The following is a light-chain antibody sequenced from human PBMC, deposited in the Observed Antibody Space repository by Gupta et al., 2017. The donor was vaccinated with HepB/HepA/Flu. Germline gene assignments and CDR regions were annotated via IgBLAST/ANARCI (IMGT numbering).Light chain of an antibody. Sequence: SYELTQPPSVSVSPGQTASITCSGDKLGEKYACWYQQKPGQSPVVLMYQDSKRPSGIPERVSGSNSATTATLNISGTQAMDESYYFSQEWDSNTAIFGGGTKLTVL. J-gene: IGLJ2*01. CDR3: QEWDSNTAI. CDR2: QDS. CDR1: KLGEKY. V-gene: IGLV3-1*01.